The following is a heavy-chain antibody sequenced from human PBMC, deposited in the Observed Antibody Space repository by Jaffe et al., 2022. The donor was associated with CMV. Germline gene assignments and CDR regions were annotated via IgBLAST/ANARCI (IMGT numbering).Heavy chain of an antibody. V-gene: IGHV1-46*01. CDR3: ASRDHQYDGRGAFDI. J-gene: IGHJ3*02. D-gene: IGHD3-22*01. CDR1: GYTFTNYY. CDR2: INPSGGST. Sequence: QVQLVQSGAEVKKPGASVKVSCQASGYTFTNYYIHWVRQAPGQGLEWMGMINPSGGSTTYAQKFQGRVTMTRDTSTSTVYMDVSSLRSDDTGVFYCASRDHQYDGRGAFDIWGQGTKVTVSS.